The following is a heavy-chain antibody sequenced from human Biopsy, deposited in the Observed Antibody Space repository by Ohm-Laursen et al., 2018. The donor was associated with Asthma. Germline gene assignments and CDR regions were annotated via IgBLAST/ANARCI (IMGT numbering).Heavy chain of an antibody. Sequence: SVKASCKASGDFFSNYAISWGRQAPGQGLEWMGGLIPVLGTPDHAQMFGGRVTITADESTSTAYMELSSLSSEDTAVYYCARGYSGSDRIVYYYSGLEVWGQGTTVTVSS. CDR2: LIPVLGTP. CDR1: GDFFSNYA. J-gene: IGHJ6*02. D-gene: IGHD5-12*01. CDR3: ARGYSGSDRIVYYYSGLEV. V-gene: IGHV1-69*13.